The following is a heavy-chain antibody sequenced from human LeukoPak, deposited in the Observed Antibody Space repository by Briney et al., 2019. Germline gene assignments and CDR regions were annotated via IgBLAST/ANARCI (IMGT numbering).Heavy chain of an antibody. Sequence: GGSLRLSCVASGFIVSNIYMSWVRQAPGKGLEWISVIYHGESTYHADSVKGRFTISRDNSKNMLFLQMNSLRAEDTAVYYCVASTYSQRNYFDVWGQGTLVTVSS. D-gene: IGHD6-19*01. CDR2: IYHGEST. V-gene: IGHV3-53*01. J-gene: IGHJ4*02. CDR1: GFIVSNIY. CDR3: VASTYSQRNYFDV.